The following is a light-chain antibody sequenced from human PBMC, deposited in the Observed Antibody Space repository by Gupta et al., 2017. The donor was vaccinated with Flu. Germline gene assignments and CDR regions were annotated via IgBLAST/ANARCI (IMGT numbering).Light chain of an antibody. J-gene: IGKJ4*01. CDR1: QSVGSY. CDR3: QQRSNWLT. CDR2: DAS. Sequence: EIALTQSPATLSLSPGERANLSCRASQSVGSYLAWYQQKPGQAPRLLIYDASNRTTGIPSRFSGSGSGTDFTLTISSLEPEDFAVYYCQQRSNWLTFGGGTKVEIK. V-gene: IGKV3-11*01.